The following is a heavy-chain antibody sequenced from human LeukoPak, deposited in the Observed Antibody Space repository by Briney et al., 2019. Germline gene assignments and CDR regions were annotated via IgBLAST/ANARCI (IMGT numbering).Heavy chain of an antibody. CDR1: GFTFRNYG. CDR2: ISSTSVSI. D-gene: IGHD6-6*01. J-gene: IGHJ3*02. Sequence: GGSLRLSCAASGFTFRNYGMNWVRQAPGKGLEWVSYISSTSVSINYADSVRGRFTISRDNVRNSLYLQVDSLRVEDTAVYYCARGGAARPDIWGQGTMVIVSS. CDR3: ARGGAARPDI. V-gene: IGHV3-48*01.